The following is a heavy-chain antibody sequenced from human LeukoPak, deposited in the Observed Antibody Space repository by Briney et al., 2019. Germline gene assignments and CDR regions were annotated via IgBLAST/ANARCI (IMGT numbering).Heavy chain of an antibody. V-gene: IGHV4-34*01. CDR1: GGSFSGYY. D-gene: IGHD3-3*01. Sequence: SETLSLTCAVYGGSFSGYYWSWIRQPPGKGLEWIGEINHSGSTNYNPSLKSRVTISVDTPKNQFSLKLSSVTAADTAVYYCARGNVLRFSEWLPKKNYFDYWGQGTLVTVSS. CDR2: INHSGST. J-gene: IGHJ4*02. CDR3: ARGNVLRFSEWLPKKNYFDY.